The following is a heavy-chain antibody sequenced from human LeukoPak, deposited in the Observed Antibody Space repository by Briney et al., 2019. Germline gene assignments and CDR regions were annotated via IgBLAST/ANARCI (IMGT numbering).Heavy chain of an antibody. J-gene: IGHJ4*02. V-gene: IGHV1-46*01. CDR1: GYTFTSYY. CDR2: INPSGGST. Sequence: ASVKVSCKASGYTFTSYYMHWVRQAPGQGLEWMGIINPSGGSTSYAQKLQGRVTMTTDTSTSTAYMELRSLRSDDTAVYYCARQRIAVAGNFDYWGQGTLVTVSS. CDR3: ARQRIAVAGNFDY. D-gene: IGHD6-19*01.